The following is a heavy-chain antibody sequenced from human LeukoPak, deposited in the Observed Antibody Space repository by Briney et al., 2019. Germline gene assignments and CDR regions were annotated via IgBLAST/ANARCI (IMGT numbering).Heavy chain of an antibody. V-gene: IGHV3-7*01. J-gene: IGHJ4*02. CDR2: INREGSQI. CDR3: ARGGLTAGFDY. CDR1: GFTLTTSW. Sequence: GGSLRLSCAASGFTLTTSWMTWVRQAPGKGLEWVTNINREGSQIDHMDSVKGRFTISRDSANNALYLQMNSLRAEDTAVYYCARGGLTAGFDYWGQGTLVTVSS.